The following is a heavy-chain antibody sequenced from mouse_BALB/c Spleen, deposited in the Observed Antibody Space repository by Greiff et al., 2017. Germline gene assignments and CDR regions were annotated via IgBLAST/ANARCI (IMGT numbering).Heavy chain of an antibody. D-gene: IGHD2-4*01. Sequence: EVKLQESGPGLVKPSQSLSLTCSVTGYSITSGYYWNWIRQFPGNKLEWMGYISYDGSNNYNPSLKNRISITRDTSKNQFFLKLNSVTTEDTATYYCARSRSTMSSWFAYWGQGTLVTVSA. CDR1: GYSITSGYY. CDR2: ISYDGSN. CDR3: ARSRSTMSSWFAY. J-gene: IGHJ3*01. V-gene: IGHV3-6*02.